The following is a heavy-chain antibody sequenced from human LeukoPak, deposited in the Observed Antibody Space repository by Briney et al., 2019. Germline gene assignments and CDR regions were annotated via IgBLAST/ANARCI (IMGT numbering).Heavy chain of an antibody. V-gene: IGHV4-34*01. J-gene: IGHJ4*02. D-gene: IGHD3-16*01. CDR1: GGSFSGYY. CDR2: INHSGST. CDR3: ARGWGSFPFDY. Sequence: PSETLSLTCAVYGGSFSGYYWSWIRQPPGKGLEWIGEINHSGSTNYNPSLKSRVTISVDTSKNQFSLKLSSVTAADTAVYYCARGWGSFPFDYWGQGTLVTVSS.